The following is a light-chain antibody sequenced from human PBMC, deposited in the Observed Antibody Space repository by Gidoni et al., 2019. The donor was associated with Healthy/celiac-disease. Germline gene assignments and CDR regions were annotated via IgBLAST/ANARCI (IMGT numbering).Light chain of an antibody. V-gene: IGLV3-19*01. Sequence: SSELTQDPAVSVALGQTVRITCPGDSLRSSYASWYQQKPGQATVLVIYGKNNRPPGIPDRFSGSSVGSTASLTSTGAQAEDEADYYCNSRDSSGNHLVFGGGTKLTVL. CDR3: NSRDSSGNHLV. CDR2: GKN. CDR1: SLRSSY. J-gene: IGLJ2*01.